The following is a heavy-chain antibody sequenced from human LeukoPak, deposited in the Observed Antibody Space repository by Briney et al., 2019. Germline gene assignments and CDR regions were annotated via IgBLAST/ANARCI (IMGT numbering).Heavy chain of an antibody. Sequence: SETLSLTCTVSGGSISSYYWSWIRQPPGKGLEWIGYIYYTGSTNYNPSLKSRVTISIDRSKNQFSLKLSSVTAADTAVYYCARQGLWFGESHDWGQGTLVTVSS. J-gene: IGHJ4*02. CDR1: GGSISSYY. D-gene: IGHD3-10*01. CDR3: ARQGLWFGESHD. V-gene: IGHV4-59*08. CDR2: IYYTGST.